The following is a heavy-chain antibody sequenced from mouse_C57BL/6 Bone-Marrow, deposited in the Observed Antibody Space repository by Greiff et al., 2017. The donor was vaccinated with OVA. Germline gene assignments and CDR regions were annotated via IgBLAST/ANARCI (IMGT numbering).Heavy chain of an antibody. CDR1: GFTFSSYG. V-gene: IGHV5-6*01. CDR2: ISSGGSYT. J-gene: IGHJ4*01. Sequence: EVKLVESGGDLVKPGGSLKLSCAASGFTFSSYGMSWVRQTPDKRLEWVATISSGGSYTYYPDSVKGRFTISRDNAKNTLYLQMSSLKSEDTAMYYCARRGTSGDYWGQGTSVTVSS. D-gene: IGHD3-1*01. CDR3: ARRGTSGDY.